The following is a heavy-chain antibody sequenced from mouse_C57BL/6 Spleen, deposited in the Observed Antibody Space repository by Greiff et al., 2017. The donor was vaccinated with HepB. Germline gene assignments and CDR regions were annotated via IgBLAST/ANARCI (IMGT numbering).Heavy chain of an antibody. D-gene: IGHD1-1*01. J-gene: IGHJ4*01. V-gene: IGHV1-81*01. Sequence: VQLQQSGAELARPGASVKLSCKASGYTFTSYGISWVKQRTGQGLEWIGEIYPRSGNTYYNEKFKGKATLTADKSSSTAYMKLRSLTSEDSAVYFCARESTVVARDYYAMDYWGQGTSVTVSS. CDR2: IYPRSGNT. CDR1: GYTFTSYG. CDR3: ARESTVVARDYYAMDY.